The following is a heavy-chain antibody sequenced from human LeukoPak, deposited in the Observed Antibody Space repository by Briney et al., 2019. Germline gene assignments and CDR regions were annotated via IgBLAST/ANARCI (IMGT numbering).Heavy chain of an antibody. CDR2: INPNSGGT. Sequence: SVKVSCTASGYTFTGYYIHWVRQAPGQGLEWMGWINPNSGGTDYAQNFQGWVTMTRDTSISTAYMELSRLKSDDTAVYYCATARCGGDCSPSFDYWGQGTLVTVSS. J-gene: IGHJ4*02. CDR1: GYTFTGYY. V-gene: IGHV1-2*04. D-gene: IGHD2-21*02. CDR3: ATARCGGDCSPSFDY.